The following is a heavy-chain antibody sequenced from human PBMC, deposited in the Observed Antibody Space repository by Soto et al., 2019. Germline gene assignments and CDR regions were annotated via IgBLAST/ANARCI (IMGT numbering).Heavy chain of an antibody. CDR3: ARPGSGSYSGMDV. CDR1: GFTFSSYS. CDR2: ISSSSSSR. D-gene: IGHD3-10*01. Sequence: GGSLRLSCVASGFTFSSYSMNWVRQAPGKGLEWVSYISSSSSSRYYADSAKGRFTISRDNAKNSLYLQMNSLRDEDTAVYYCARPGSGSYSGMDVWGQGTTVTVSS. J-gene: IGHJ6*02. V-gene: IGHV3-48*02.